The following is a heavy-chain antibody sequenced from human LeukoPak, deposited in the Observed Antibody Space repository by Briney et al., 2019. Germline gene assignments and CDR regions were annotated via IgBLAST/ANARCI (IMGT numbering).Heavy chain of an antibody. V-gene: IGHV3-7*01. Sequence: GGSLRLSCAASGFTFSSYWMSWVRQAPGKGLEWVANIKQDGSEKYYVDSVKGRFTISRDNAKNSLYLQMNSLRAEDTAVYYCARESYGDYVYYYYGMDVWGQGTTVTVSS. D-gene: IGHD4-17*01. CDR2: IKQDGSEK. J-gene: IGHJ6*02. CDR1: GFTFSSYW. CDR3: ARESYGDYVYYYYGMDV.